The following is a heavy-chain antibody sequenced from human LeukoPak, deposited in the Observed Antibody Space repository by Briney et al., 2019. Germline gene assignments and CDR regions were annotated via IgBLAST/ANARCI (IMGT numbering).Heavy chain of an antibody. CDR2: ISGSGGST. D-gene: IGHD3-10*01. CDR1: GFTLSSYA. CDR3: AKEGARGVVLDAFDI. J-gene: IGHJ3*02. V-gene: IGHV3-23*01. Sequence: GGSLRLSCAASGFTLSSYAMSWVRQAPGKGLEWVSAISGSGGSTYYADSVKGRFTISRDNSKNTLYLQMNSLRAEDTAVYYCAKEGARGVVLDAFDIWDQGTMVTVSS.